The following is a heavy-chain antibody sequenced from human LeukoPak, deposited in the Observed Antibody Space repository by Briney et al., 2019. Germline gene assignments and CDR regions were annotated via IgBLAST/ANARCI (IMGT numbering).Heavy chain of an antibody. CDR1: GFTLSDYA. J-gene: IGHJ4*02. CDR2: ISGSDGHT. CDR3: AKVPWVGTIT. Sequence: GGSLRLSCAASGFTLSDYAMNWVRQAPGEGLEWLSAISGSDGHTFYADSVKGRFTLSRDNSKNTLYLQMNNLRADDAAIYYCAKVPWVGTITWGQGTLVIVSS. V-gene: IGHV3-23*01. D-gene: IGHD1-26*01.